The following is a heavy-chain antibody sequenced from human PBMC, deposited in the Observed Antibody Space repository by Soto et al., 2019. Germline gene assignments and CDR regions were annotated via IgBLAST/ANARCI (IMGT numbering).Heavy chain of an antibody. D-gene: IGHD2-2*01. CDR1: GGTFSSYA. CDR2: IIPIFGTA. Sequence: QVQLVQSGAEVKKPGYSVKVSCKAAGGTFSSYAISWVRQAPGQGLEWMGWIIPIFGTANYAQKFQGSVTITADESTRTVYMELSSLRSEDTAVDYCATPREYQLSNFDYWGQGTLVTVSS. J-gene: IGHJ4*02. CDR3: ATPREYQLSNFDY. V-gene: IGHV1-69*01.